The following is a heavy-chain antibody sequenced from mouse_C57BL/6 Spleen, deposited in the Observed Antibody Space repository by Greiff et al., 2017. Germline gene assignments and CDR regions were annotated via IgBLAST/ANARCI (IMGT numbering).Heavy chain of an antibody. Sequence: VKLVESGAELVRPGTSVKMSCKASGYTFTNYWIGWAKPRPGHGLEWIGDIYPGGGYTNYNEKFKGKATLTADKSSSTSYMQCSSLTSEDAAIYCCARCWDEGDFDYWGQGTTLTVSS. CDR2: IYPGGGYT. V-gene: IGHV1-63*01. CDR3: ARCWDEGDFDY. J-gene: IGHJ2*01. D-gene: IGHD4-1*01. CDR1: GYTFTNYW.